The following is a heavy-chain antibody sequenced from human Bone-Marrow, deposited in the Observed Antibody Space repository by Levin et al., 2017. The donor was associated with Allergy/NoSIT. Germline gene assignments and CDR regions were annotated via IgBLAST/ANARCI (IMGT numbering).Heavy chain of an antibody. V-gene: IGHV3-72*01. CDR1: GFSFSDHY. CDR2: TRSKGHSYST. J-gene: IGHJ4*02. Sequence: AGGSLRLSCAASGFSFSDHYMDWVRQAPGKGLEWLARTRSKGHSYSTEYAAFVKGRFSISRDASKTSLYLQMNSLKTEDTAVYYCARGPYCSGGRCPGAFDYWGQGTLVTVSS. CDR3: ARGPYCSGGRCPGAFDY. D-gene: IGHD2-15*01.